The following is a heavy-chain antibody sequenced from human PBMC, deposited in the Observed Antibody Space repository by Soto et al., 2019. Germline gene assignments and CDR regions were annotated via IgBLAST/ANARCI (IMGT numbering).Heavy chain of an antibody. D-gene: IGHD3-10*01. CDR1: GFTFSLYS. Sequence: EVQLVESGGGLVQPGGSLRLSCAASGFTFSLYSMSWVRQAPGKGLEWVSYISRSSTGIHYADSVKGRFTISRDDATTSMHLQMNSLRDGHTVVYYCARAVTWGLDVWGQGTTVSISS. V-gene: IGHV3-48*02. CDR3: ARAVTWGLDV. CDR2: ISRSSTGI. J-gene: IGHJ6*02.